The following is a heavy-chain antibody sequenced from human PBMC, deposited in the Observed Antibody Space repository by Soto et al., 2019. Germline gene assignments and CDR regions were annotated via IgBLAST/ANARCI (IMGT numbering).Heavy chain of an antibody. Sequence: GLSQRLSCTAAGGNCSGYGMQCVRQAPGKGLEWVAVIWYDGSNENYADSVKGRFTISRDNSKNTLYLQMNSLRAEDTAVYYCARAAAVAAEGYSYMDVWGKGTTVTVSS. CDR1: GGNCSGYG. V-gene: IGHV3-33*01. J-gene: IGHJ6*03. D-gene: IGHD6-19*01. CDR3: ARAAAVAAEGYSYMDV. CDR2: IWYDGSNE.